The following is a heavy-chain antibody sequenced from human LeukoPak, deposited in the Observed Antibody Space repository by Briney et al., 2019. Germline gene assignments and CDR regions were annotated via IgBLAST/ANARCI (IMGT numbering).Heavy chain of an antibody. V-gene: IGHV1-2*06. Sequence: ASVKVSCKDSGYTFTGYYMHWVRQAPGQGLEWMGRINPNSGGTNYAQKFQGRVTMTRDTSISTAYMELSRLTSDDTAVYYCARHDSSGYYQDYWGQGTLVTVSS. CDR1: GYTFTGYY. CDR3: ARHDSSGYYQDY. CDR2: INPNSGGT. J-gene: IGHJ4*02. D-gene: IGHD3-22*01.